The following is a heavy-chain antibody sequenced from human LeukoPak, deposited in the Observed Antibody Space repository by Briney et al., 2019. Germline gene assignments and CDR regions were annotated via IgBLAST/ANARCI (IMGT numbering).Heavy chain of an antibody. J-gene: IGHJ4*02. V-gene: IGHV4-31*03. CDR2: IYHSGNT. CDR3: ARVRKLPLEWDLIDF. Sequence: SETLSLTCTVSGVSISSGGYYWTWIRQRPGEALEWIGYIYHSGNTYYNPSLMSRIGLSVDTSKSQFSLKVTSVTAADTALYYCARVRKLPLEWDLIDFWGQGTLVTVSS. CDR1: GVSISSGGYY. D-gene: IGHD1-1*01.